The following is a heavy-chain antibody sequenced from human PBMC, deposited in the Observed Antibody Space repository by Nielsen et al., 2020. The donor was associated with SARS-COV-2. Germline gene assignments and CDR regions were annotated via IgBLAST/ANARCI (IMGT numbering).Heavy chain of an antibody. V-gene: IGHV3-21*01. Sequence: VRQAPGKGLEWVSSISSCSSYIYYADSVKGRFTISRDNAKNSLYLQMNSLRAEDTAVYHCARDFEGYNYGFDYWGQGTLVTVSS. CDR2: ISSCSSYI. D-gene: IGHD5-24*01. J-gene: IGHJ4*02. CDR3: ARDFEGYNYGFDY.